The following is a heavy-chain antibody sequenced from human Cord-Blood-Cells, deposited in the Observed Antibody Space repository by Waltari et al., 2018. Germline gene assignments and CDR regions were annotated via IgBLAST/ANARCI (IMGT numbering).Heavy chain of an antibody. Sequence: EVQLVESGGGLVQPGRSLRRSCAASGFTLDDYAMHWVRQAPGKGLEWVSGISWNSGSIGYADSVKGRFTISRDNAKNSLYLQMNSLRAEDTALYSCAKDRVPYGAAAGTNWFDPWGQGPLVTVSS. V-gene: IGHV3-9*01. CDR1: GFTLDDYA. CDR3: AKDRVPYGAAAGTNWFDP. J-gene: IGHJ5*02. D-gene: IGHD6-13*01. CDR2: ISWNSGSI.